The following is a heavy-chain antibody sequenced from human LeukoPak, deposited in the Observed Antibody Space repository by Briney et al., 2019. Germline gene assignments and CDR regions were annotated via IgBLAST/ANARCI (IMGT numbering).Heavy chain of an antibody. CDR3: ARARWQLVPYFDS. V-gene: IGHV1-2*02. CDR2: INPNSGGT. D-gene: IGHD6-6*01. CDR1: GYTFTDYY. Sequence: ASVKVSCKASGYTFTDYYMHWVRQAPGQGLEWMGWINPNSGGTNFAQKFQGRVAMTRDTSISTAYMELGSLISYDTAVYYCARARWQLVPYFDSWGQGTLVTVSS. J-gene: IGHJ4*02.